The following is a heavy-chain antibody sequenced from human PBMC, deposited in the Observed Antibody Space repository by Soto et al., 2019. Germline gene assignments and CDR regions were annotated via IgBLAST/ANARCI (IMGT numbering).Heavy chain of an antibody. CDR2: ISYDGSNK. CDR1: GFTFSSYA. Sequence: QVQLVESGGGVVQPGRSLRLSCAASGFTFSSYAMHWVRQAPGKGLEWVAVISYDGSNKYYADSVKGRFTISRDNSKNTLYLQMNSLRAEDTAVYYCASPSMVGATSFDYWGQGTLVTVSS. V-gene: IGHV3-30-3*01. J-gene: IGHJ4*02. CDR3: ASPSMVGATSFDY. D-gene: IGHD1-26*01.